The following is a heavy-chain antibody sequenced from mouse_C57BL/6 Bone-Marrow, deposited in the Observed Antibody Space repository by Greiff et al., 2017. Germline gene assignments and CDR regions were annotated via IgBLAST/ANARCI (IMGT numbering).Heavy chain of an antibody. Sequence: QVQLKQSGAELARPGASVKLSCKASGYTFTSYGISWVKQRTGQGLEWIGEIYPRSGNTYYNEKFKGKATLTADKSSSTAYMELRSLTSEDSAVYFCARWGSNYVDWYFDVWGTGTTVTVSS. V-gene: IGHV1-81*01. D-gene: IGHD2-5*01. CDR3: ARWGSNYVDWYFDV. CDR1: GYTFTSYG. CDR2: IYPRSGNT. J-gene: IGHJ1*03.